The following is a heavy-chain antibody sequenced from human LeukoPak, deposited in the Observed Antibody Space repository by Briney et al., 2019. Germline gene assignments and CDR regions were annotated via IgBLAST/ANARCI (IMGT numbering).Heavy chain of an antibody. V-gene: IGHV3-30*02. CDR1: GFTFSTYG. J-gene: IGHJ4*02. CDR3: ATPSYDYGDYPSNY. Sequence: GGSLRLSCAASGFTFSTYGMHWVRQAPGKGLEWVAFIRYDGSNKYYADSVKGRFTISRDNSKDTLYLQMNSLRAEDTAVYYCATPSYDYGDYPSNYWGQGTLVTVSS. D-gene: IGHD4-17*01. CDR2: IRYDGSNK.